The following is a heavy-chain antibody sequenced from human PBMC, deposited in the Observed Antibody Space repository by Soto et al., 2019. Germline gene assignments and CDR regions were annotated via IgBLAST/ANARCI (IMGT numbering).Heavy chain of an antibody. J-gene: IGHJ6*02. D-gene: IGHD2-2*03. V-gene: IGHV5-10-1*01. CDR3: ARLGYCSSTSCYEAGYYYYYYGMDV. CDR1: GYSFISYW. CDR2: IDPSDSYT. Sequence: GVSLKISWKGSGYSFISYWISWVRQMPGKGLEWMGRIDPSDSYTNYSPSFQGHVTISADKSISTAYLQWSSLKASDTAMYYCARLGYCSSTSCYEAGYYYYYYGMDVWGQGTTVTVSS.